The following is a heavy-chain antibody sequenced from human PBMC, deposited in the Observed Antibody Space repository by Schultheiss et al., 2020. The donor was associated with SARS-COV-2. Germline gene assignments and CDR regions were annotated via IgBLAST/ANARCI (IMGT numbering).Heavy chain of an antibody. Sequence: GGSLRLSCAASGFTFSSYEMNWVRQAPGKGLEWVSYISSSGSTIYYADSVKGRFTISRDNAKNSLYLQMNSLRAEDTAVYYCARSRAGVAVAGTFDYWGQGTRVTVSS. CDR1: GFTFSSYE. V-gene: IGHV3-48*03. CDR3: ARSRAGVAVAGTFDY. J-gene: IGHJ4*02. D-gene: IGHD6-19*01. CDR2: ISSSGSTI.